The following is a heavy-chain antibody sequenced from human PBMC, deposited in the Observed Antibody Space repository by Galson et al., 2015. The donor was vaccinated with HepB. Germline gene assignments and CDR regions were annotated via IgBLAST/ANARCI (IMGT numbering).Heavy chain of an antibody. CDR2: ISYDGSNK. CDR3: ARGGWELDY. J-gene: IGHJ4*02. CDR1: GFTFSSYA. D-gene: IGHD1-26*01. Sequence: SLRLSCAASGFTFSSYAMHWVRQAPGKGLEWVAVISYDGSNKYYADSVKGRFTISRDNSKNTLYLQMNSLRAEDTAVYYCARGGWELDYWGQGTLVTVSS. V-gene: IGHV3-30*04.